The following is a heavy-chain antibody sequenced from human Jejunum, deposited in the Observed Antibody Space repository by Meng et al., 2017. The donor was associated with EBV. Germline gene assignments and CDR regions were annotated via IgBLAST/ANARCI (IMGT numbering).Heavy chain of an antibody. J-gene: IGHJ4*02. CDR3: ARNYRDY. Sequence: ESKLVASGGGLVQPGGSLRLSCAAAGFTFSTYWMYWVRQTPGKGLEWVSRINNDGSTTQYADSVRGRFTISRDNAKSTLYLQMNSLTAEDTAVYYCARNYRDYWGQGTLVTVSS. V-gene: IGHV3-74*03. D-gene: IGHD4-11*01. CDR2: INNDGSTT. CDR1: GFTFSTYW.